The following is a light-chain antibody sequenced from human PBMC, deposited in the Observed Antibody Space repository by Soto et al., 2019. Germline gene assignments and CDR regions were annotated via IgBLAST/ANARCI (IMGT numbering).Light chain of an antibody. Sequence: LTQPASVSGSPGQSITISCTGTSSDVGGYNYVSWYQHHPGKAPKLMIYDVSNRPSGVSNRFSGSKSGNTASLTISGLQPEDEADYYCCSYTTSNTRQIVFGTGTKVTVL. CDR1: SSDVGGYNY. V-gene: IGLV2-14*03. J-gene: IGLJ1*01. CDR3: CSYTTSNTRQIV. CDR2: DVS.